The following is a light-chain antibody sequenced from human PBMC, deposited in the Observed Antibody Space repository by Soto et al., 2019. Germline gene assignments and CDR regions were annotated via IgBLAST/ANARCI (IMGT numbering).Light chain of an antibody. CDR2: STT. Sequence: QTVVTQEPSLTVSPGGTVTLTCASSTGPVTSGHFPSWFQQKPGQAPRSLIYSTTNRHSFTPARFSGSLLGGKAALTLSDVQPDDEGESHCLLYYVGAQPVVFGGGTKLTVL. V-gene: IGLV7-43*01. CDR1: TGPVTSGHF. CDR3: LLYYVGAQPVV. J-gene: IGLJ2*01.